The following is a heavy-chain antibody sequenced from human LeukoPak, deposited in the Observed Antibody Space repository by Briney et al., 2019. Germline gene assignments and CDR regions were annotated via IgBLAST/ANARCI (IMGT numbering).Heavy chain of an antibody. D-gene: IGHD6-19*01. J-gene: IGHJ4*02. V-gene: IGHV3-21*01. CDR1: RFTFSSYA. Sequence: GGSLRLSCAASRFTFSSYAMNWVRQAPGKGLEWVSSISSSSSYIYYADSVKGRFTISRDNAKNSLYLQMNSLRAEDTAVYYCARDTAVAGTYDYWGQGTLVTVSS. CDR3: ARDTAVAGTYDY. CDR2: ISSSSSYI.